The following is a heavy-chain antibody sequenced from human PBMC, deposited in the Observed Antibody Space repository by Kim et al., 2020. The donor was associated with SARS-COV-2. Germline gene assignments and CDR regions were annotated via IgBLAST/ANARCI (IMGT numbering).Heavy chain of an antibody. J-gene: IGHJ6*02. V-gene: IGHV3-33*06. D-gene: IGHD2-15*01. CDR2: IWYDGSNK. CDR3: ANLYGGKGYYYYGMDV. Sequence: GGSLRLSCAASGFTFSSYGMHWVRQAPGKGLEWVAVIWYDGSNKYYADSVKGRFTISRDNSKNTLYLQMNSLRAEDTAVYYCANLYGGKGYYYYGMDVWGQGTTVTVSS. CDR1: GFTFSSYG.